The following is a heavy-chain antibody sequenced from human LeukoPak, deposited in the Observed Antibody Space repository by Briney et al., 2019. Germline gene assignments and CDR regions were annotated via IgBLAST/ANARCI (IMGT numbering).Heavy chain of an antibody. V-gene: IGHV4-39*07. CDR3: ARTGLAHCSTTSCYYHYYMDV. J-gene: IGHJ6*03. Sequence: SETLSLTCTVSGGSISSSSYYWGWIRQPPGKGLEWIGSIYYSGSTYYNPSLKSRVTISVDTSQNQFSLKLSSVTAADTAVYYCARTGLAHCSTTSCYYHYYMDVWGKGTTVTVSS. CDR2: IYYSGST. D-gene: IGHD2-2*01. CDR1: GGSISSSSYY.